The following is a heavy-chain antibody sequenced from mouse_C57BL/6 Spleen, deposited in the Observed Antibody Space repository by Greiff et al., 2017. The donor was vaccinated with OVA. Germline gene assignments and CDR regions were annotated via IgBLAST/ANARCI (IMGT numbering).Heavy chain of an antibody. J-gene: IGHJ4*01. CDR1: GYTFTSYW. CDR2: IDPSDSYT. D-gene: IGHD2-5*01. CDR3: AVYYSNSYYYAMDY. V-gene: IGHV1-59*01. Sequence: VQLQQPGAELVRPGTSVKLSCKASGYTFTSYWMHWVKQRPGQGLEWIGVIDPSDSYTNYNQKFKGKATLTVDTSSSTAYMQLSSLTSEDSAVYYCAVYYSNSYYYAMDYWGQGTSVTVSS.